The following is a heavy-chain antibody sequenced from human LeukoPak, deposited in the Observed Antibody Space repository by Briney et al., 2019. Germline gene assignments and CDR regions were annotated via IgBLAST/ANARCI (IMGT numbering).Heavy chain of an antibody. V-gene: IGHV1-2*02. D-gene: IGHD4-23*01. CDR2: INPNSGGT. Sequence: ASVKVSCKASGYTFTGYYMHWVRQAPGQGLEWMGWINPNSGGTNYAQKFQGRVTMTRDTSISTAYMELSRLRSDGTAVYYCARAQFGGAPPGDYWGQGTLVTVSS. J-gene: IGHJ4*02. CDR1: GYTFTGYY. CDR3: ARAQFGGAPPGDY.